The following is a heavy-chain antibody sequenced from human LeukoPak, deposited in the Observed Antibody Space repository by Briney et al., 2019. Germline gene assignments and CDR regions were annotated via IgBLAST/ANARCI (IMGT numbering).Heavy chain of an antibody. D-gene: IGHD1-26*01. Sequence: GGSLRLSCVASGFTFYNYAMNWVRQAPGKGLEWVSGISAGAGSTNYADSVKGRFTISRDNSKNTVYLQMDSLRAEDTAVYYCAKGDTTWELPHDYWGQGTLVTVSS. V-gene: IGHV3-23*01. J-gene: IGHJ4*02. CDR3: AKGDTTWELPHDY. CDR2: ISAGAGST. CDR1: GFTFYNYA.